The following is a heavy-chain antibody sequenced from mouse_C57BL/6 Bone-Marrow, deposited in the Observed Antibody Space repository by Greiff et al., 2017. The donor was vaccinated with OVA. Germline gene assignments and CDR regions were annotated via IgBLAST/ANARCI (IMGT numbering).Heavy chain of an antibody. J-gene: IGHJ3*01. Sequence: ESGPGLVKPSQSLSLTCSVTGYSITSGYYWNWIRQFPGNKLEWMGYISYDGSNNYNPSLKNRISITRDTSKNQFFLKLNSVTTEDTATYYCARNEDYSNPFAYWGQGTLVTVSA. D-gene: IGHD2-5*01. CDR3: ARNEDYSNPFAY. CDR2: ISYDGSN. V-gene: IGHV3-6*01. CDR1: GYSITSGYY.